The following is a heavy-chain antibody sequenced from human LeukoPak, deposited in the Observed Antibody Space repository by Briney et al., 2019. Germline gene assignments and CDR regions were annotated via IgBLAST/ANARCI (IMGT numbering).Heavy chain of an antibody. V-gene: IGHV1-69*13. Sequence: SVKVSCKASGGTFISYAISWVRQAPGQGLEWMGGIIPIFGTANYAQKFQGRVTITADESTSTAYMELSSLRSEDTAVYYCARDGGPSRYDFWSGRYYYGMDVWGQGTTVTVSS. CDR1: GGTFISYA. D-gene: IGHD3-3*01. CDR2: IIPIFGTA. J-gene: IGHJ6*02. CDR3: ARDGGPSRYDFWSGRYYYGMDV.